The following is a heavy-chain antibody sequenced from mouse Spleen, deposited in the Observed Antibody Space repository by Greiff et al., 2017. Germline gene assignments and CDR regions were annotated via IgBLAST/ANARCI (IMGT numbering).Heavy chain of an antibody. CDR1: GYTFTSYW. D-gene: IGHD1-1*01. Sequence: QVQLQQPGAELVKPGASVKLSCKASGYTFTSYWMHWVKQRPGQGLEWIGMIHPNSGSTNYNEKFKSKATLTVDKSSSTAYMQLSSLTSEDSAVYYCVSHYYGSSHWYFDVWGAGTTVTVSS. V-gene: IGHV1-64*01. CDR2: IHPNSGST. J-gene: IGHJ1*01. CDR3: VSHYYGSSHWYFDV.